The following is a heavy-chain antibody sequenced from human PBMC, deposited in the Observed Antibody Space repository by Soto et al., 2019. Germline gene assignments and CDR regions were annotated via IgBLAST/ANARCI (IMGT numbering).Heavy chain of an antibody. CDR3: ALTSAAPYSYYYGMDV. CDR1: AGTLRPKRYL. D-gene: IGHD6-13*01. V-gene: IGHV4-39*01. Sequence: PETLPHPTTVSAGTLRPKRYLVGRLLQPRGMGLEWIGSIYYSGSTYSNPSLKSRVTISVDTSKNQFSLKLSSVTAADTAVYYCALTSAAPYSYYYGMDVWGQGTTVT. CDR2: IYYSGST. J-gene: IGHJ6*02.